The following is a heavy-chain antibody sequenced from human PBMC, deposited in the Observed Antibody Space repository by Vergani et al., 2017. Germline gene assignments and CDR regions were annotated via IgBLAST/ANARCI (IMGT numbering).Heavy chain of an antibody. J-gene: IGHJ5*01. V-gene: IGHV3-33*01. Sequence: QVQLVESGGGVVQPGRSLRLSCAVSGFTFSSYGIHWVRQAPGKGLEWVAVIWYDGSIKYYADSVKGRFTISRDNSKNTLYLQMNSLRPEDTAIYYCVRARCSGPCFMSNWFDSWGQGTLVTVSS. CDR3: VRARCSGPCFMSNWFDS. CDR2: IWYDGSIK. CDR1: GFTFSSYG. D-gene: IGHD5-12*01.